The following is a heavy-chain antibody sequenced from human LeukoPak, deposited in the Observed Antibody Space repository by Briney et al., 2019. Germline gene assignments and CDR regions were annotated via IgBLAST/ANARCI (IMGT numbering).Heavy chain of an antibody. D-gene: IGHD3-10*01. CDR3: ASGVRGTVDY. V-gene: IGHV4-61*01. Sequence: SETLSLTCTVSGGSISSGNYYWSWIRQPPGKGLEWIGYIYYSGSTNYNPSLKSRVTISVDTSKNQFSLKLSSVTAADTAVYYCASGVRGTVDYWGQGTLVTVSS. CDR2: IYYSGST. J-gene: IGHJ4*02. CDR1: GGSISSGNYY.